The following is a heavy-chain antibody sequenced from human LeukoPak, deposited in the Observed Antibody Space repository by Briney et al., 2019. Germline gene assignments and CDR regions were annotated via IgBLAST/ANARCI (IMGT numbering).Heavy chain of an antibody. J-gene: IGHJ6*02. CDR3: ARDRIVVVPAAIMGGYYYYGMDV. CDR2: IYTSGST. CDR1: GGSISSYY. D-gene: IGHD2-2*01. Sequence: SETLSLTCTVPGGSISSYYWSWIRQPAGKGLEWIGRIYTSGSTNYNPSLKSRVTMSVDTSKNQFSLKLSSVTAADTAVYYCARDRIVVVPAAIMGGYYYYGMDVWGQGTTVTVSS. V-gene: IGHV4-4*07.